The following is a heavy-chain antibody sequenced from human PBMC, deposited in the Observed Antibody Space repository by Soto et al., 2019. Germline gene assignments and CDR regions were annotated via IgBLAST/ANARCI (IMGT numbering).Heavy chain of an antibody. Sequence: QVQLVQSGAEVKKPGASVKVSCKASGYTFTSYAMHWVRQAPGQRLEWMGWINAGNGNTKYSQKFQGRVTITRDTSASTAYMELSSMRSEDTAVYYCARGPGGPKGYFDLWGRGTLVTVSS. J-gene: IGHJ2*01. CDR3: ARGPGGPKGYFDL. CDR1: GYTFTSYA. V-gene: IGHV1-3*01. D-gene: IGHD3-10*01. CDR2: INAGNGNT.